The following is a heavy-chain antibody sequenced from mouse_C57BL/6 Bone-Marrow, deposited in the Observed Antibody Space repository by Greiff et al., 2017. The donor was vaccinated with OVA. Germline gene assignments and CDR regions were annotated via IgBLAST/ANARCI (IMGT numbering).Heavy chain of an antibody. V-gene: IGHV1-74*01. D-gene: IGHD3-2*02. CDR3: AMGGYLRPYWYFDV. CDR2: IHPSDSDT. CDR1: GYTFTSYW. Sequence: QVQLQQPGAELVKPGASVKVSCKASGYTFTSYWMHWVKQRPGQGLEWIGRIHPSDSDTNYKQKFKGKATLTVDKSSSTAYMQRSSLTSEDSAVYYCAMGGYLRPYWYFDVWGTGTTVTVSA. J-gene: IGHJ1*03.